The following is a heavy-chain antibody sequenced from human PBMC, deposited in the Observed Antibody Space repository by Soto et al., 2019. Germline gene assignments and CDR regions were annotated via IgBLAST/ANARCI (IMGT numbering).Heavy chain of an antibody. CDR2: IYYSGST. CDR1: GGSISSGDYY. V-gene: IGHV4-30-4*01. Sequence: QVQLQESGPGLVKPSQTLSLTCTVSGGSISSGDYYWSWLRQPPGKGLEWIGYIYYSGSTYYNPSLKSRVTISVDTSTNHFSLKLSSVTAADTAVYYCATIKLGSNRLDYWGQGTLVTVSS. J-gene: IGHJ4*02. CDR3: ATIKLGSNRLDY. D-gene: IGHD3-10*01.